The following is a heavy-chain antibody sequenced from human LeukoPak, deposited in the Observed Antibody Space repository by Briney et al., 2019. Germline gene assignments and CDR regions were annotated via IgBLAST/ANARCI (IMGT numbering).Heavy chain of an antibody. CDR3: AKYPYGASSGLVDY. CDR1: GFNFRNYA. J-gene: IGHJ4*02. CDR2: ISGSGGTT. Sequence: GGSLRLSCATSGFNFRNYAVSWLRQAPGKGLEWVSSISGSGGTTYYADSVKGRFTISRDNSKNTLYLQMNSLRAEDTALYYWAKYPYGASSGLVDYWGQGTLVTVSS. D-gene: IGHD6-6*01. V-gene: IGHV3-23*01.